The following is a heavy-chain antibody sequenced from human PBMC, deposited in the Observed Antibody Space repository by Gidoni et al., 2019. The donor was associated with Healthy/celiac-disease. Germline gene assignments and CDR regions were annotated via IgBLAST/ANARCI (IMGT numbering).Heavy chain of an antibody. J-gene: IGHJ4*02. V-gene: IGHV3-9*01. D-gene: IGHD4-17*01. CDR2: ISWNSGSI. CDR3: AKDFDYGDLGLFDY. CDR1: GFTFDDYA. Sequence: EVQLVESGGGLVQPGRSLRLSCAASGFTFDDYAMHWVRQAPGTGLEWVSGISWNSGSIGYADSVKGRFTISRDNAKNSLYLQMNSLRAEDTALYYCAKDFDYGDLGLFDYWGQGTLVTVSS.